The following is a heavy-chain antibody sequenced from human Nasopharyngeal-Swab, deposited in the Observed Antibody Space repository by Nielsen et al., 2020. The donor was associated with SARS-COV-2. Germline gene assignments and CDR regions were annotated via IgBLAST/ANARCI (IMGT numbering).Heavy chain of an antibody. CDR2: IYYSGST. D-gene: IGHD5-18*01. Sequence: SETLSLTCTVSGGSISNSCWSWIRQSPGKGLEWIGDIYYSGSTNYNPSLKSRVTISVDTSKNQFSLKLSSVTAADTAVYYCAKNGNGYSYGSYYMDVWGKGTTVTVSS. CDR3: AKNGNGYSYGSYYMDV. V-gene: IGHV4-59*01. CDR1: GGSISNSC. J-gene: IGHJ6*03.